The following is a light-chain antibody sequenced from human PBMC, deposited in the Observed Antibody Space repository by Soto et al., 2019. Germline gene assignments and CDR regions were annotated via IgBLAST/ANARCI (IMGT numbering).Light chain of an antibody. CDR1: QSVSSN. CDR3: QQYNNWPPWK. Sequence: EIVMTQSPATLSVSRGERATLSCRASQSVSSNLAWYQQKPGQAPRLLIYGASTRATGIPARFSGSGSGTEFTLTISSLQSEDFAVYYCQQYNNWPPWKFGQGTKV. V-gene: IGKV3-15*01. CDR2: GAS. J-gene: IGKJ1*01.